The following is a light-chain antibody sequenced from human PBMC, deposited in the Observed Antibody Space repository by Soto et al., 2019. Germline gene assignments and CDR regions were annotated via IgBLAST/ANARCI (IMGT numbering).Light chain of an antibody. CDR3: GTCDSRLSGVL. CDR1: KSNVGRNY. V-gene: IGLV1-51*01. CDR2: DTN. Sequence: QSVLTQPPSVSAAPGQTVTVSCSGNKSNVGRNYVSWYQQFPGTAPRLLIYDTNKRPSGIPGRFSGSKSGTSATLGITGLQTGDEAIYYCGTCDSRLSGVLFGGGTKLTVL. J-gene: IGLJ2*01.